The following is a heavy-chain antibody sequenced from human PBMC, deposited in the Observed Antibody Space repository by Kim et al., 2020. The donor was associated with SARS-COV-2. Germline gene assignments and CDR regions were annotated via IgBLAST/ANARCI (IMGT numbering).Heavy chain of an antibody. CDR1: GFTFSDYY. D-gene: IGHD3-10*01. CDR3: ARVSMVRGVMPYYGMDV. J-gene: IGHJ6*02. V-gene: IGHV3-11*01. CDR2: ISSSGSTI. Sequence: VGSLRLSCAASGFTFSDYYMSWIRQAPGKGLELVSYISSSGSTIYYADSVKGRFTISRDNAKNSLYLQMNSLRAEDTAVYYCARVSMVRGVMPYYGMDVWGQGTTVTVSS.